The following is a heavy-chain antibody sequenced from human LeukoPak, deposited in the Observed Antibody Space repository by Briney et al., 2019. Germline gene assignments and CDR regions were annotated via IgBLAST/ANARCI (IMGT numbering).Heavy chain of an antibody. CDR1: EFTFSSYS. CDR2: IRSSSSTI. Sequence: GGSLRLSCAASEFTFSSYSMNWVRQAPGKGLEWVSYIRSSSSTIYYADSVKGRLSISRDNSKNTLYLHMDSLRVEDTAVYYCAGGVLPYYFDYWGQGTLVTVSA. CDR3: AGGVLPYYFDY. V-gene: IGHV3-48*01. D-gene: IGHD3-3*01. J-gene: IGHJ4*02.